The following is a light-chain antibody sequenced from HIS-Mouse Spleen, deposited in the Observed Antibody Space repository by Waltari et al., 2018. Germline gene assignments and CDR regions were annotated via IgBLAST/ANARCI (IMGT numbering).Light chain of an antibody. J-gene: IGLJ3*02. V-gene: IGLV2-23*01. CDR2: EGS. CDR3: CSYAGSSVWV. Sequence: QSALTQPASVSGSPGQSITIPCTGTSSDVGSYNLVPWYQQHPGKAPKLMICEGSKRPSGVSNRFSGSKSGNTASLTISGLQAEDEADYYCCSYAGSSVWVFGGGTKLTVL. CDR1: SSDVGSYNL.